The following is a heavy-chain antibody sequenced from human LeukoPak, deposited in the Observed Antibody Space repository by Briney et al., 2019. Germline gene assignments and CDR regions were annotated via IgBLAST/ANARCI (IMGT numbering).Heavy chain of an antibody. Sequence: GASVKVSCKASGYTFTSYAMHWVRQAPGQRLEWMGWINAGNGNTKYSQKFQGRVTITRDTSASTAYMELSSLRSEDTAVYYCVRLVYGRYGYFFDYWGQGTLVTVSS. V-gene: IGHV1-3*01. CDR3: VRLVYGRYGYFFDY. D-gene: IGHD5-18*01. CDR2: INAGNGNT. J-gene: IGHJ4*02. CDR1: GYTFTSYA.